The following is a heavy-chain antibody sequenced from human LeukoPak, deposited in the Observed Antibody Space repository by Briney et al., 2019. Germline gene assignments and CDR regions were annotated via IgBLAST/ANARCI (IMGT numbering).Heavy chain of an antibody. CDR3: AKDAPRYYDYVWGSYRFDY. CDR2: ISGSGGST. V-gene: IGHV3-23*01. J-gene: IGHJ4*02. CDR1: GFTFSSYA. Sequence: AGGSLILSCAVSGFTFSSYAMSWVRQAPGKGLEWVSAISGSGGSTYYADSVKGRFTISRDNSKNTLYLQMNSLRAEDTAVYFCAKDAPRYYDYVWGSYRFDYWGQGTLVTVSS. D-gene: IGHD3-16*02.